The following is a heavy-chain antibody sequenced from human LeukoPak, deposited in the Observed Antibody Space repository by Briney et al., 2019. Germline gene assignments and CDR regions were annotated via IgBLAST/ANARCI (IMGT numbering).Heavy chain of an antibody. CDR1: GFTCSSYA. CDR3: VKTPRWYFDL. Sequence: GGSLRLSCAASGFTCSSYAMSWVRQAPGKGLEWVSTISGSGGSTYYADSVKGRLTISRDNSKNTLYLQMNSLRGEDTAVYFCVKTPRWYFDLWGRGTLVTVSS. J-gene: IGHJ2*01. CDR2: ISGSGGST. V-gene: IGHV3-23*01.